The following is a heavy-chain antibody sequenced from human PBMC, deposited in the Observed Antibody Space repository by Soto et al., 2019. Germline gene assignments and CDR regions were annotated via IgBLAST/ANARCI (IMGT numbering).Heavy chain of an antibody. J-gene: IGHJ4*02. D-gene: IGHD3-22*01. Sequence: GALRISRAASGITFCSHAMTRGRQAAGKGLEWVSSISGSAGSTFYADSVKGRFTISRDNSKNTLYLQMNNLRAEDTAVYFCVKHGGSGYYYTDFDYWGQGTLVTVSS. CDR1: GITFCSHA. CDR2: ISGSAGST. V-gene: IGHV3-23*01. CDR3: VKHGGSGYYYTDFDY.